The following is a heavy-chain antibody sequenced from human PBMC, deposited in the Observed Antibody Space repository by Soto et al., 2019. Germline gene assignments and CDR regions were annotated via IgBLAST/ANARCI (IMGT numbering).Heavy chain of an antibody. Sequence: EVQLVESGGDLVQPGGSLRLSCAASGFSFSNVWMNWVRQAPGKGLEWVGRIKSEAHGGTTDYIAPVKGRFTISRDDSKDTLYLQMDSLKTEDTAVYYCSTGEWQRVLDAFDVWGQGTMVAVSS. CDR2: IKSEAHGGTT. J-gene: IGHJ3*01. V-gene: IGHV3-15*07. CDR1: GFSFSNVW. D-gene: IGHD5-12*01. CDR3: STGEWQRVLDAFDV.